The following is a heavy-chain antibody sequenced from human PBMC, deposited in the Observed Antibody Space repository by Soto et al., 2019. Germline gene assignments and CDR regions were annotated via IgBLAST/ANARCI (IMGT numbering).Heavy chain of an antibody. V-gene: IGHV1-69*01. J-gene: IGHJ6*02. D-gene: IGHD1-1*01. CDR3: ARELERHNYYYGMDV. CDR1: GGTFTSYA. CDR2: IVPILGTS. Sequence: QVHLVQSGAEVKKPGSSVKVSCKASGGTFTSYAVVWVRQAPGQGLEWMGGIVPILGTSKYAQRFQGRVSLTADGSWSTVYMELSSLRYDDTAIYYCARELERHNYYYGMDVWGQGTTVTVSS.